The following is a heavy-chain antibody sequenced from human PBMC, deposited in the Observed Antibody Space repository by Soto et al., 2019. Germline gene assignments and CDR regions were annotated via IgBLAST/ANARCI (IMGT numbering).Heavy chain of an antibody. D-gene: IGHD3-3*01. Sequence: SETLSLTCTVSGGSISSYYWSWIRQPPGKGLEWIGYIYYSGSTNYNPSPKSRVTISVDTSKNQFSLKLSSVTAADTAVYYCARDHPHYDFWSGYYQVYMDVWGKGTTVTVSS. J-gene: IGHJ6*03. CDR2: IYYSGST. V-gene: IGHV4-59*01. CDR3: ARDHPHYDFWSGYYQVYMDV. CDR1: GGSISSYY.